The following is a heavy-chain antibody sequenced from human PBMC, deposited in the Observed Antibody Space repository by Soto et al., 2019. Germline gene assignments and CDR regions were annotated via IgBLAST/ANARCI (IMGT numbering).Heavy chain of an antibody. J-gene: IGHJ4*02. CDR1: GDSISSASYF. V-gene: IGHV4-39*01. D-gene: IGHD1-7*01. Sequence: PLDTLSLTCTVSGDSISSASYFWGWIRQPPGKGLEWIGSVYFVGNSYYNPSLKSRVSISVDASKNQFSLRLSSMTAADTAVYYCASEELQVLYYWGQGTLVTVSS. CDR2: VYFVGNS. CDR3: ASEELQVLYY.